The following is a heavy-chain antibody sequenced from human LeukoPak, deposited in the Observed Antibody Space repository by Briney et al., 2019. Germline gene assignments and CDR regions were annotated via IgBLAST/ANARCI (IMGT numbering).Heavy chain of an antibody. CDR3: ARDPFRASITMALSPTFFDS. CDR2: VYYSGST. Sequence: SETLSLTCTVSGGSISGYYYTWIRQPPGKYLELIGYVYYSGSTNNNPSLKGRLTISLHPSMKQFSLNLRSVTAADTAVYYCARDPFRASITMALSPTFFDSWGQGTLVTVSS. V-gene: IGHV4-59*01. CDR1: GGSISGYY. D-gene: IGHD3-10*01. J-gene: IGHJ4*02.